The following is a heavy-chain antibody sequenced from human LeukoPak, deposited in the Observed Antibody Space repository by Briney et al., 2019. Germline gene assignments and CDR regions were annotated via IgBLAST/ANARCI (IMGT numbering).Heavy chain of an antibody. CDR1: GFTFSDYY. CDR2: ISSGGSTI. J-gene: IGHJ4*02. D-gene: IGHD6-13*01. Sequence: GGSLRLSCAVSGFTFSDYYMSWIRQAPGKGLEWVSYISSGGSTISHADSVKGQFTISRDNAENSLYLQMNSLRAEDTAVYYCARRPAAGRCFDYWGQGTLVTVSS. CDR3: ARRPAAGRCFDY. V-gene: IGHV3-11*01.